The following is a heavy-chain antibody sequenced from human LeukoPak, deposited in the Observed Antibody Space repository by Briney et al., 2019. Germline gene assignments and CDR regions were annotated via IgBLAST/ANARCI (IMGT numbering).Heavy chain of an antibody. CDR3: AKGVRGDSSGYYVIDY. D-gene: IGHD3-22*01. J-gene: IGHJ4*02. V-gene: IGHV3-23*01. Sequence: PGGSLRLSCAASGFTFSSYAMSWVRQAPGEGLEWVSAISGSGGSTYYADSVKGRFTISRDNSKNTLYLQMNSLRAEDTAVYYCAKGVRGDSSGYYVIDYWGQGTLVTVSS. CDR1: GFTFSSYA. CDR2: ISGSGGST.